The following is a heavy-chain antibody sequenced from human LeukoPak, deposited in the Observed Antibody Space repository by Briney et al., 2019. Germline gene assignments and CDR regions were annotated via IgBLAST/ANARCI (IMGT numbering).Heavy chain of an antibody. CDR3: TTALVALRYFDWLSTHFDY. J-gene: IGHJ4*02. Sequence: PGGSLRLSCAASGFTFSNAWMSWVRQAPGKGLEWVGRTKSKTDGGTTDYAAPVKGRFTISRDDSKNTLYLQMNSLKTEDTAVYYCTTALVALRYFDWLSTHFDYWGQGTLVTVSS. CDR2: TKSKTDGGTT. D-gene: IGHD3-9*01. V-gene: IGHV3-15*01. CDR1: GFTFSNAW.